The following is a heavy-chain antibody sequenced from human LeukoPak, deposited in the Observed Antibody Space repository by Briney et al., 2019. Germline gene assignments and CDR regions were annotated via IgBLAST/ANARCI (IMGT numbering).Heavy chain of an antibody. D-gene: IGHD3-9*01. V-gene: IGHV4-59*01. CDR1: GGSISSYY. Sequence: SETLSLTCTVSGGSISSYYWSWIRQPPGKGLEWIGYIYYSGSTNYNPSLKSRVTISLDTSKNQFSLKLGSVTAADTAVYYCARGVGNYDILTGYSYYFDYWGQGILVTVSS. CDR3: ARGVGNYDILTGYSYYFDY. J-gene: IGHJ4*02. CDR2: IYYSGST.